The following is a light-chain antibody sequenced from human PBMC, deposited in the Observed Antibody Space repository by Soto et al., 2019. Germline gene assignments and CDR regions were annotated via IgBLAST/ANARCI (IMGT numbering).Light chain of an antibody. CDR3: QHYNNWPT. Sequence: THTVSPRERDTPSCSDSQSVSSNLAWYQQKPGQAPRLLIYGASTRATGTPDRFSGSGSGTEFTLTIRRLEPEDFAVYFCQHYNNWPTFGQGTKVDIK. J-gene: IGKJ1*01. V-gene: IGKV3D-15*01. CDR2: GAS. CDR1: QSVSSN.